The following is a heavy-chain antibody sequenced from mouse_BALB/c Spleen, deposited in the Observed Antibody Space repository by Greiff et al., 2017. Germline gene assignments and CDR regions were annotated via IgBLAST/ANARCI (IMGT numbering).Heavy chain of an antibody. CDR1: GFSLTGYG. V-gene: IGHV2-6-7*01. CDR3: ARDQDYGSSYGAMDY. Sequence: QVQLQQSGPGLVAPSQSLSITCTVSGFSLTGYGVNWVRQPPGKGLEWLGMIWGDGSTDYNSALKSRLSISKDNSKSQVFLKMNSLQTDDTARYYCARDQDYGSSYGAMDYWGQGTSVTVSS. J-gene: IGHJ4*01. D-gene: IGHD1-1*01. CDR2: IWGDGST.